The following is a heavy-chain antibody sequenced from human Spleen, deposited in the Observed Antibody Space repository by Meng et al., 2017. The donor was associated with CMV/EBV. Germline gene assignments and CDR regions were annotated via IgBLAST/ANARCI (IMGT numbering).Heavy chain of an antibody. CDR1: GDSGFSRSAA. CDR3: TRDVLGGFDP. CDR2: TNYRSKWYS. Sequence: ISGDSGFSRSAACNWIGQSASRGLEWLGRTNYRSKWYSEYAVSLKGRITITPDTSKNQFSLQLNSVTPEDTAVYYCTRDVLGGFDPWGQGTLVTVSS. J-gene: IGHJ5*02. V-gene: IGHV6-1*01. D-gene: IGHD3-16*01.